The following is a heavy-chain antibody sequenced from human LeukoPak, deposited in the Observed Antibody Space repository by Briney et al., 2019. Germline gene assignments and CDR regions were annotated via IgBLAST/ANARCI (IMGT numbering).Heavy chain of an antibody. CDR1: GFTFNTYW. J-gene: IGHJ4*02. CDR2: INTDGSSA. Sequence: GGSLRLSCAASGFTFNTYWMQWVRQAPGMGLVWVSRINTDGSSASYADSVKGRFTISRDNSKATVYLQMNSLRAEDTAIYYCTRETVRGLDYWGQGTLVTVSS. D-gene: IGHD3-10*01. V-gene: IGHV3-74*01. CDR3: TRETVRGLDY.